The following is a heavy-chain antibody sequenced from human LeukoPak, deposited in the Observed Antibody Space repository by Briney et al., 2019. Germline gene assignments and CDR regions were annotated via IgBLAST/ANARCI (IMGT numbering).Heavy chain of an antibody. J-gene: IGHJ6*02. D-gene: IGHD3-22*01. Sequence: SGGSLRLSCAASGFTFSDYYMSWVRQAPGKGLEWISYISDTSAYTNYAESLRGRFTISRDNAKNSLYLRVHSLRPEDTAIYYCARLPDYYDSSGASSKYYYGLDVWGRGTTVTVSS. CDR1: GFTFSDYY. CDR3: ARLPDYYDSSGASSKYYYGLDV. CDR2: ISDTSAYT. V-gene: IGHV3-11*03.